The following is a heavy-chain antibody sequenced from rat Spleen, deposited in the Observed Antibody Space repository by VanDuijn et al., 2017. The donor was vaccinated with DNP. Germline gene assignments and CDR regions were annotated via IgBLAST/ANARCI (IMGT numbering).Heavy chain of an antibody. Sequence: QVQLKESGPGLVQPSQTLSLTCTVSGFSLTTFGVSWVRQPPGKGLAWIAAISRTGDTYYKSPLKSRLSVSRDTSKSQVFLQMNSLQTEDTAIYFCTREEPRILYYFSSLFDYWGQGVMVTVSS. CDR1: GFSLTTFG. D-gene: IGHD1-2*01. CDR3: TREEPRILYYFSSLFDY. V-gene: IGHV2S12*01. J-gene: IGHJ2*01. CDR2: ISRTGDT.